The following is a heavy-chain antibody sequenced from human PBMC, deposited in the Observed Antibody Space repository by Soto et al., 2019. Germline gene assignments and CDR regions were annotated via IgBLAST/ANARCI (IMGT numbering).Heavy chain of an antibody. CDR2: MFYGVST. CDR1: GSSINSSGYY. D-gene: IGHD3-3*02. J-gene: IGHJ4*02. V-gene: IGHV4-39*01. CDR3: ARLPSRHLVDY. Sequence: ETLSLTCTVSGSSINSSGYYWGWIRQPPGKGLEWIGSMFYGVSTYYNPSLKSRVTVSVDTSKNQFSLNLRSVTAADTAVYYCARLPSRHLVDYWGQGTLGTVSS.